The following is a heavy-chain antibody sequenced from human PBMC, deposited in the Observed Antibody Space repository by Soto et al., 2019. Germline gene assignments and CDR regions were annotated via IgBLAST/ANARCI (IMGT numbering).Heavy chain of an antibody. D-gene: IGHD4-17*01. CDR1: GFSVSSSY. CDR3: GTILTTLTPEGHYYNGFDA. V-gene: IGHV3-66*01. J-gene: IGHJ6*02. CDR2: IDSGGST. Sequence: EVQLVESGGGLVQPGGSLRLSCAASGFSVSSSYMNWVRQAPGKGLEWVSVIDSGGSTDHADSVKGRFTISTDNSNTTGFLKMTSGGAGDTVLYYCGTILTTLTPEGHYYNGFDAWGQGTTVTVSS.